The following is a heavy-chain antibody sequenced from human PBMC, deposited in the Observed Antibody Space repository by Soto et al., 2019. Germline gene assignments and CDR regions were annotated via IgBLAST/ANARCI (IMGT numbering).Heavy chain of an antibody. CDR2: ISGHGDAT. CDR3: ANSRVSMVRGLIIIPNY. J-gene: IGHJ4*02. CDR1: GFPFTGYA. V-gene: IGHV3-23*01. Sequence: PGGSLRLSCAASGFPFTGYAMSWVRQAPGKGLEWVSAISGHGDATFYADSVMGRFTISRDNSKNTLYLHMNSLRAEDTALYYCANSRVSMVRGLIIIPNYWGQGTLVTVSS. D-gene: IGHD3-10*01.